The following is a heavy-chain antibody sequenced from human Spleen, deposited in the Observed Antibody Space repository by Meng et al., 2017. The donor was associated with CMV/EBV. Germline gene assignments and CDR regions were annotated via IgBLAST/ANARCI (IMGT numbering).Heavy chain of an antibody. CDR3: ARGTGDSYCYYGMDV. CDR2: IHPHRGGT. V-gene: IGHV1-2*02. CDR1: GYTFTSYG. J-gene: IGHJ6*02. D-gene: IGHD7-27*01. Sequence: ASVKVSCKASGYTFTSYGISWVRQAPGQGLEWMGWIHPHRGGTNYAQKFQGRVTMTRDTSISTAYMELSRLRSDDTAVYYCARGTGDSYCYYGMDVWGQGTTVTVSS.